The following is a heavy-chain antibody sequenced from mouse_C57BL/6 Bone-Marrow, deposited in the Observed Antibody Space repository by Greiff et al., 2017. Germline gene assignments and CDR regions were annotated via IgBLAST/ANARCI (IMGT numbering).Heavy chain of an antibody. CDR3: TTPATYYFDY. V-gene: IGHV14-4*01. D-gene: IGHD1-1*01. J-gene: IGHJ2*01. Sequence: EVQLKESGAELVRPGASVKLSCTASGFNIKDDYMHWVKQRPEQGLEWIGGIDPENGDTEYASKFQGKATITADTSSNTAYLQLSSLTSEDTAVYYCTTPATYYFDYWGQGTTLTVSS. CDR2: IDPENGDT. CDR1: GFNIKDDY.